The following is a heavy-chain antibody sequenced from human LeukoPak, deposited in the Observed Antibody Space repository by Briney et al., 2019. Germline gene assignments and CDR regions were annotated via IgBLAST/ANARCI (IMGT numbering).Heavy chain of an antibody. CDR3: ARAPQSSYYYYYYYMDV. CDR1: GGSISSSSYY. J-gene: IGHJ6*03. Sequence: SETLSLTCTVSGGSISSSSYYWGWIRQPPGKGLEWIGSIYYSGSTYYNPSLKSRVTISVDTSKNQFSLKLSSVTAADTAVYYCARAPQSSYYYYYYYMDVWGKGTTVTVSS. CDR2: IYYSGST. V-gene: IGHV4-39*01. D-gene: IGHD6-6*01.